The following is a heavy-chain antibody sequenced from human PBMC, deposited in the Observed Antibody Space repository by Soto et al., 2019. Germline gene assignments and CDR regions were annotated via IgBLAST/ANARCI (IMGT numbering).Heavy chain of an antibody. V-gene: IGHV3-48*01. Sequence: EVQVVESGGGLVQPGESLRLSCAASGFTFSYYSMNWVRQAPGKGLEWVSYISSNSNTKFYADSVKGRFTISRDNARNSLYLQMNSLRAEDTAVYYWARDIDGGGQGTLVTVSS. CDR2: ISSNSNTK. J-gene: IGHJ4*02. CDR1: GFTFSYYS. CDR3: ARDIDG. D-gene: IGHD2-15*01.